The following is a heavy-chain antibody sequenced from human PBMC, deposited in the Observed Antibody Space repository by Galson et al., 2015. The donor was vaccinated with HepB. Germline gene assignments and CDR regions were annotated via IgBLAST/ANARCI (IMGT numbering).Heavy chain of an antibody. Sequence: SLGLSCAASGFTFGDYAMSWFRQAPGKGLEWVGFIRSKAYGGTTEYAASVKGRFTISRDDSKSIAYLQMNSLKTEDTAVYYCTRLWFGELSYYYYGMDVWGQGTTVTVSS. J-gene: IGHJ6*02. D-gene: IGHD3-10*01. CDR3: TRLWFGELSYYYYGMDV. CDR1: GFTFGDYA. CDR2: IRSKAYGGTT. V-gene: IGHV3-49*03.